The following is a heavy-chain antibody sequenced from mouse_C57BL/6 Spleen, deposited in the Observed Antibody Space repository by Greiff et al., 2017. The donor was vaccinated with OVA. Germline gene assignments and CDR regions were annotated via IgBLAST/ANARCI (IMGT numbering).Heavy chain of an antibody. V-gene: IGHV3-6*01. CDR1: GYSITSGYY. CDR3: ARVGNPYYAMDY. J-gene: IGHJ4*01. CDR2: ISYDGSN. D-gene: IGHD2-1*01. Sequence: EVKVEESGPGLVKPSQSLSLTCSVTGYSITSGYYWNWIRQFPGNKLEWMGYISYDGSNNYNPSLKNRISITRDTSKNQFFLKLNSVTTEDTATYYCARVGNPYYAMDYWGQGTSVTVSS.